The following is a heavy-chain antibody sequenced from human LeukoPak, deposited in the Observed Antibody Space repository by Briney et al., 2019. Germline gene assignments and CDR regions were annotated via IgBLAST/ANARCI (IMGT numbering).Heavy chain of an antibody. J-gene: IGHJ5*02. D-gene: IGHD1-14*01. CDR1: GGSISSYY. V-gene: IGHV4-59*08. CDR2: IYYSGST. Sequence: SETLSLTCTVSGGSISSYYWSWIRQPPGKGLEWIGYIYYSGSTNYNPSLKSRVTISVDTSKNHFSLKLSSVTAADTAVYYCARHESGREPWFDPWGQGTLVTVSS. CDR3: ARHESGREPWFDP.